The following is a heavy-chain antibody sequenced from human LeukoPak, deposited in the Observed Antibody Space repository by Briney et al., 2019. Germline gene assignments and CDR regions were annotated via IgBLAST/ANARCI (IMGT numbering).Heavy chain of an antibody. CDR1: AFTFSSHW. V-gene: IGHV3-7*01. CDR3: ARSRDLTTGVAWFDP. CDR2: IKQDGSEK. J-gene: IGHJ5*02. D-gene: IGHD4-23*01. Sequence: PGGSLRLSCAASAFTFSSHWMSWVRQAPGKGLEWVANIKQDGSEKCYVDPVKGRFTISRDNAKNSLYLQMNNLRAEDTAVYYCARSRDLTTGVAWFDPWGQGTLVTVSS.